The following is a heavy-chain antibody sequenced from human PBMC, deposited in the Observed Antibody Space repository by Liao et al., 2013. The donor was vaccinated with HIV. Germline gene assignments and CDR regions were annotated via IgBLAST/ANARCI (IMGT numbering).Heavy chain of an antibody. CDR1: DGSISSTGYY. Sequence: QLQLQESGPGLVKSSETLSLTCTVSDGSISSTGYYWGWIRQPPGKGLEWIGRIYPTGSTNYNPSLRTRVMMSIDTSENQFSLMLTSVTAADTAVYYCARASGWYPSIDYWGQGTLVTVSS. V-gene: IGHV4-61*05. CDR3: ARASGWYPSIDY. CDR2: IYPTGST. J-gene: IGHJ4*02. D-gene: IGHD6-19*01.